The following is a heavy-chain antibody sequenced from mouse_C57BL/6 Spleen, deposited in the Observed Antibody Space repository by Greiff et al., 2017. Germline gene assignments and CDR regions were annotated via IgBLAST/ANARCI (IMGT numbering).Heavy chain of an antibody. CDR1: GFTFSSYA. J-gene: IGHJ1*03. CDR2: ISSGGDYI. CDR3: TRGIGYFDV. V-gene: IGHV5-9-1*02. Sequence: EVKVVESGEGLVKPGGSLKLSCAASGFTFSSYAMSWVRQTPEKRLEWVAYISSGGDYIYYADTVKGRFTISRDNARNTLYLQMSSLKSEDTAMYYCTRGIGYFDVWGTGTTVTVSS.